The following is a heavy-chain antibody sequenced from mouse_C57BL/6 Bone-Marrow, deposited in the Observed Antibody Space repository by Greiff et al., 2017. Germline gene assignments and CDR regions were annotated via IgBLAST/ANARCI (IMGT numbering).Heavy chain of an antibody. CDR1: GYTFTDYY. J-gene: IGHJ2*01. Sequence: VQLQQSGPELVKPGASVKLSCKASGYTFTDYYMNWVKQSPGKGLEWIGDINPNNGGTTYNQKFKGKAKLTAVTSASTAYMELSGLTNEDSAVYYGTQLFDYWGQGTTLTVSS. CDR2: INPNNGGT. CDR3: TQLFDY. V-gene: IGHV1-26*01. D-gene: IGHD3-1*01.